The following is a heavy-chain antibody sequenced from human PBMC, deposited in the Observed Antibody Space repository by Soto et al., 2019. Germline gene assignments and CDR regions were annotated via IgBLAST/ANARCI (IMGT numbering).Heavy chain of an antibody. Sequence: PSETLSLTCTVSGGSISNYYRSWIRQPPGRGLEWIGHIFYSGSTNYNPALKSRVTISVDTSKSQFSLKLSSVTAADTAVYYCAKDSGYNYGYFRWFDPWGQGTLVTVS. CDR2: IFYSGST. D-gene: IGHD5-18*01. J-gene: IGHJ5*02. CDR3: AKDSGYNYGYFRWFDP. CDR1: GGSISNYY. V-gene: IGHV4-59*01.